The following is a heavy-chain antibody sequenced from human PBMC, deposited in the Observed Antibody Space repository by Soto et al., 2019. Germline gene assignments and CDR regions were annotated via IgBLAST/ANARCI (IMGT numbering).Heavy chain of an antibody. CDR1: GLTFSDYP. D-gene: IGHD1-26*01. CDR2: ISYDGRVK. Sequence: QVQLVESGGGVVQPGRSLSLSCAASGLTFSDYPMHWVRQAPGKGLEWVAVISYDGRVKYYVDSVKGRFTISRDDSKNTLYLQMNSLRVDDTAVYYCARDFIVGAPDYFDYWGQGTLVTVSS. J-gene: IGHJ4*02. CDR3: ARDFIVGAPDYFDY. V-gene: IGHV3-30*04.